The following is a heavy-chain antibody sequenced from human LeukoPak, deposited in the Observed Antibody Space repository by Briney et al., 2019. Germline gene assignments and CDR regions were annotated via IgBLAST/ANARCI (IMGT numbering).Heavy chain of an antibody. J-gene: IGHJ3*02. V-gene: IGHV4-59*01. Sequence: NPSETLSLTCTVSGGSISSYYWSWIRQPPGKGLEWVGNIYYSGSTNYNPSLKSRVTISVDTSKNQFSLKLSSVTAADTAVYYCASVKWLQFWAFYIWGQGTMVTVSS. CDR3: ASVKWLQFWAFYI. CDR2: IYYSGST. CDR1: GGSISSYY. D-gene: IGHD5-24*01.